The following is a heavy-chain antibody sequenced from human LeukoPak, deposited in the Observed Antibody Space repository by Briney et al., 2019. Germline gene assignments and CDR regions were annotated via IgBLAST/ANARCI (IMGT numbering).Heavy chain of an antibody. Sequence: ASVKVSCKASGYTFTSYDINWVRQAPGQGLEWMGWINTNTGNPTYAQGFTGRFVFSSDTSVSTAYLQITSLKADDTAVYYCARGPRVVVAGDFDSWGQGTLVTVSS. D-gene: IGHD2-15*01. CDR2: INTNTGNP. J-gene: IGHJ4*02. CDR1: GYTFTSYD. CDR3: ARGPRVVVAGDFDS. V-gene: IGHV7-4-1*02.